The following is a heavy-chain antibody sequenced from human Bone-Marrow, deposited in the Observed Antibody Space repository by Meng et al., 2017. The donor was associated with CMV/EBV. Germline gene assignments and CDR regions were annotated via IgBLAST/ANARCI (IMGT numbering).Heavy chain of an antibody. CDR3: ARDRFGSTSCYNDY. CDR1: GFTFDDYG. Sequence: GESLKISCAASGFTFDDYGMSWVRQAPGKGLEWVSGINWNGGSTGYADSVKGRFTISRDNAKNSLYLQMNSLRAEDTALYYCARDRFGSTSCYNDYWGQGTLVTVSS. J-gene: IGHJ4*02. CDR2: INWNGGST. V-gene: IGHV3-20*04. D-gene: IGHD2-2*02.